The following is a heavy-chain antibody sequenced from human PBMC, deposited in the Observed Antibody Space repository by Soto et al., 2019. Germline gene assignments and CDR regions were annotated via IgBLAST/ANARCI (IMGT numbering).Heavy chain of an antibody. CDR1: GFTFNSYA. V-gene: IGHV3-23*01. D-gene: IGHD6-19*01. J-gene: IGHJ4*02. CDR3: ARSSASSGWYNFDY. Sequence: GGSLRLSCAASGFTFNSYAMNWVRQAPGKGLEWVSAISGSGGSTYYADSVKGRFTISRDNSKNTLYPQMNSLRAEDTAVYYCARSSASSGWYNFDYWGQGTLVTVSS. CDR2: ISGSGGST.